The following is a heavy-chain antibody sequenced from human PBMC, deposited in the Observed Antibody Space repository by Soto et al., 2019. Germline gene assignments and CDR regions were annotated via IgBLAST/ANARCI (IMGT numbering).Heavy chain of an antibody. D-gene: IGHD3-10*01. CDR1: GYTFSDYH. J-gene: IGHJ6*02. CDR2: INPNSGVT. CDR3: ARDKSLLYGMDV. V-gene: IGHV1-2*02. Sequence: ASVKVSCKASGYTFSDYHIHWVRQAPGQWLEWMGWINPNSGVTKSARKFQGRITMTRDTPINTAYMELSSLKSDDTAVYYCARDKSLLYGMDVCGQVPTVPVS.